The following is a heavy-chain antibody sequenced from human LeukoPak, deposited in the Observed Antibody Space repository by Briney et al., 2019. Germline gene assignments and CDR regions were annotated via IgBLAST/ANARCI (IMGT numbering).Heavy chain of an antibody. D-gene: IGHD3-10*01. J-gene: IGHJ5*02. CDR1: GLVVSANY. CDR2: ISSSGSNI. V-gene: IGHV3-11*04. CDR3: ASGEYYYGSGSYYRGNWFDP. Sequence: PGGSLRLSCAASGLVVSANYMTWVRQAPGKGLGWVSYISSSGSNIYYADSVKGRFTISRDNAKNSLYLQMNSLRAEDTAVYYCASGEYYYGSGSYYRGNWFDPWGQGTLVTVSS.